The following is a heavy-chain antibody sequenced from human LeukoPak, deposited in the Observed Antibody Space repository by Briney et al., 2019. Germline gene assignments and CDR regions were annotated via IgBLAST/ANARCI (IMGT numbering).Heavy chain of an antibody. V-gene: IGHV4-4*02. CDR1: GGSISSSNW. CDR2: IYHSGST. CDR3: ARSLYSSGWTPYFDY. J-gene: IGHJ4*02. D-gene: IGHD6-19*01. Sequence: SETLSLTCAVSGGSISSSNWWSWVRQPPGKGLEWIGEIYHSGSTNYNPSLKSRVTISVDKSKNPFSLKLSSVTAADTAVYYCARSLYSSGWTPYFDYWGQGTLVTVSS.